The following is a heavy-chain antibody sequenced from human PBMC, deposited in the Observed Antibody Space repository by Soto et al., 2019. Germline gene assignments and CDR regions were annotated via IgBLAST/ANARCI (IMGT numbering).Heavy chain of an antibody. D-gene: IGHD3-3*01. Sequence: QVQLQQWGAGLLKPSETLSLTCAVYGESFSYYYWSWIRQTPGQGLEWIGEINHSGANNSNQSLHRRFSLLVDTHNHQLSLTLRSLTDADTAGYYCLGYAFWSGLWVDPGGQGNLVNGSS. V-gene: IGHV4-34*01. CDR2: INHSGAN. CDR3: LGYAFWSGLWVDP. J-gene: IGHJ5*02. CDR1: GESFSYYY.